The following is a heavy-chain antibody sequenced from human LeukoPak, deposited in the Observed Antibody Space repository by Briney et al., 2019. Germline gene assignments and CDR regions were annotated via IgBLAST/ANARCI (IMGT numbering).Heavy chain of an antibody. CDR3: AKPPINRSIAAAGTNDY. J-gene: IGHJ4*02. Sequence: GGSLRLSCAASGFTFSSYGMHWVRQAPGKGLEWVAFIRYDGSNKYYADSVKGRFTISRDNSENTLYLQMNSLRAEDTAVYYCAKPPINRSIAAAGTNDYWGQGTLVTVSS. CDR1: GFTFSSYG. CDR2: IRYDGSNK. V-gene: IGHV3-30*02. D-gene: IGHD6-13*01.